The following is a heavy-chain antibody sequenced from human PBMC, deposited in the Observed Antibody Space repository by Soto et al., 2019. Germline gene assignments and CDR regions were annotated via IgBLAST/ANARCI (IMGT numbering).Heavy chain of an antibody. Sequence: GASVKVSCKASGGTFSSYAISWVRQAPGQGLEWMGGIIPIFGTANYAQKFQGRVTITADESTSTAYMELSSLRSEDTAVYYCARGVEMATIYYFDYWGQGTLVTVSS. CDR3: ARGVEMATIYYFDY. J-gene: IGHJ4*02. CDR1: GGTFSSYA. V-gene: IGHV1-69*13. CDR2: IIPIFGTA. D-gene: IGHD5-12*01.